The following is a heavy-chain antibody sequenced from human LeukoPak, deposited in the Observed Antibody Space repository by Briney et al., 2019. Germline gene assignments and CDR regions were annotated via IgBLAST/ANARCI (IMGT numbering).Heavy chain of an antibody. V-gene: IGHV3-33*06. CDR2: IWSDGRNK. J-gene: IGHJ4*02. CDR3: AKNGVSCDVHCPADY. D-gene: IGHD2-21*02. CDR1: GFTFSNYG. Sequence: LTGGSLRLSCAASGFTFSNYGMNWVRQAPGKGLEWVAVIWSDGRNKYYADSVKGRFTISRDNSKNTLYLQMNSLRADDTAVYYCAKNGVSCDVHCPADYWGPRTLVTVSS.